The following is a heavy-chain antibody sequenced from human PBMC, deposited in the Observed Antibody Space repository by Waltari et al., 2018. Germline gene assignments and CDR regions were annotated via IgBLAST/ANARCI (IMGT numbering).Heavy chain of an antibody. Sequence: QVQLVQSGAEVKKPGASVKVSCKASGYTFTGYFMHWVRQAPGQGLEWIGRINPNSGGTNYAQKFQGRVTMTRDTSISTAYMELSGLRSDDTAVYYCARAPLIAGSNDYWGQGTLVTVSS. V-gene: IGHV1-2*06. CDR1: GYTFTGYF. D-gene: IGHD6-13*01. CDR2: INPNSGGT. J-gene: IGHJ4*02. CDR3: ARAPLIAGSNDY.